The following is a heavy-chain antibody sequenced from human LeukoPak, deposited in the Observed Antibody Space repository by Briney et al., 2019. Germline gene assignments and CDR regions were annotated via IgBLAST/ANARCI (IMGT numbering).Heavy chain of an antibody. CDR2: IIPIFGTA. J-gene: IGHJ6*02. D-gene: IGHD6-6*01. CDR1: GGTFSSYA. V-gene: IGHV1-69*01. Sequence: GSSVKVSCKASGGTFSSYAISWVRQAPGQGLEWMGGIIPIFGTANYAQKFQGRVTITADESTSTAYMELSSLRSEDTAVYYCASLPLRSIAVGYYGMDVWGQGTTVTVSS. CDR3: ASLPLRSIAVGYYGMDV.